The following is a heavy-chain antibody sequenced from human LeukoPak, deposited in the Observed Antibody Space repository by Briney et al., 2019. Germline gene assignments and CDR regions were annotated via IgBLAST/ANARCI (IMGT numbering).Heavy chain of an antibody. J-gene: IGHJ4*02. V-gene: IGHV3-7*01. CDR1: GFSFSAYW. CDR2: INPDGSGP. Sequence: PGGSLRLSCAASGFSFSAYWMSWGGEGPGKGVEGGAIINPDGSGPSYLDSVKGRFTISRDNAQNSLYLQMNTLSAEDTAVYCCARLFGGVTTFDYWGQGTLVTVSS. CDR3: ARLFGGVTTFDY. D-gene: IGHD4-17*01.